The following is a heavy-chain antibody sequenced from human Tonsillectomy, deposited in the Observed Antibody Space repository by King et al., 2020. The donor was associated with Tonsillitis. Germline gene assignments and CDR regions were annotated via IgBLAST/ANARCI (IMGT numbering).Heavy chain of an antibody. CDR1: GFTFSDCS. CDR3: AGEGGAQYCSSATCSADY. V-gene: IGHV3-30*03. J-gene: IGHJ4*02. Sequence: VQLVESGGGVVQPGRSLRLSCAASGFTFSDCSMHWVRRAPGKGLDWVAAISYDGSDKDYGDSVRGRFTISRDNSRNTLYLQLNSLSADDTAVYYCAGEGGAQYCSSATCSADYWGQGTLVTVSS. CDR2: ISYDGSDK. D-gene: IGHD2-2*01.